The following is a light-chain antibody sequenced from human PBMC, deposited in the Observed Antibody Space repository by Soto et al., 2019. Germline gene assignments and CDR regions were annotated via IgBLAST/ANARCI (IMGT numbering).Light chain of an antibody. Sequence: QSVLPQPPSVSGAPGQRVTISCTGSSSNIGATYDVQWYQQLPGTAPKLLIYGNSNRPSGVPDRFSGSKSGTSASLAITGLQADDEADYYCQSYDSSLSAHYVFGTGTKVTVL. CDR2: GNS. V-gene: IGLV1-40*01. CDR3: QSYDSSLSAHYV. J-gene: IGLJ1*01. CDR1: SSNIGATYD.